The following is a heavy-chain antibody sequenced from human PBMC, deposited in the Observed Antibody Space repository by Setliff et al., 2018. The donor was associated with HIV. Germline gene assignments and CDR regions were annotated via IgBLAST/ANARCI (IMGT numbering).Heavy chain of an antibody. V-gene: IGHV4-61*03. CDR1: GDSVSSRSYY. J-gene: IGHJ6*02. D-gene: IGHD3-10*01. Sequence: SETLSLTCTVSGDSVSSRSYYWSWIRQPPGKGLEWIGYIYYSGSTNYNPSLKSRVTISVDTSKNHFSLKLRSVTAADTAVYYCARVRRFGEFSPNYYGMDVWGQGTTVTVSS. CDR3: ARVRRFGEFSPNYYGMDV. CDR2: IYYSGST.